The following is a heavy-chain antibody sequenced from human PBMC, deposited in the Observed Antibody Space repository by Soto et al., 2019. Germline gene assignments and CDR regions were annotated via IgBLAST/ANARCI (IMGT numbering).Heavy chain of an antibody. Sequence: PGESLKISCKGSGYSFTSYWISWVRQMPGKGLEWMGRIDPSDSYTNYSPSFQGHVTISADKSISTAYLQWSSLKASDTAMYYCARQHSWGGSYYWEDYWGQGTLVTVSS. V-gene: IGHV5-10-1*01. CDR3: ARQHSWGGSYYWEDY. CDR2: IDPSDSYT. J-gene: IGHJ4*02. CDR1: GYSFTSYW. D-gene: IGHD1-26*01.